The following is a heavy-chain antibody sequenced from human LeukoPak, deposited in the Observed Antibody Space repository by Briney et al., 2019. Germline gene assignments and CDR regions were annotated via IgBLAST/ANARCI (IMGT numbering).Heavy chain of an antibody. CDR2: INAGNGNT. D-gene: IGHD6-13*01. CDR1: GYTFTSYY. V-gene: IGHV1-3*01. Sequence: ASVKVSCKASGYTFTSYYMHWVRQAPGQRLEWMGWINAGNGNTKYSQKFQGRVTITRDTSASTAHMELSSLRSEDTAVYYCARGQQLPLRKSNWFDPWGQGTLVTVSS. J-gene: IGHJ5*02. CDR3: ARGQQLPLRKSNWFDP.